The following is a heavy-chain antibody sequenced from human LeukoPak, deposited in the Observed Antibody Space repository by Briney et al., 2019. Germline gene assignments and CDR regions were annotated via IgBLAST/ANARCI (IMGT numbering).Heavy chain of an antibody. V-gene: IGHV4-59*01. CDR3: ARDGEWDQLNYYYYYMDV. CDR2: IYYSGST. Sequence: SETLSLTCTVSGGSISSYYWSWIRQPPGKGLEWIGYIYYSGSTNYNPSLKSRVTISVDTSKNQFSLKLSSVTAADTAVYYCARDGEWDQLNYYYYYMDVWGKGTTVTISS. D-gene: IGHD1-26*01. J-gene: IGHJ6*03. CDR1: GGSISSYY.